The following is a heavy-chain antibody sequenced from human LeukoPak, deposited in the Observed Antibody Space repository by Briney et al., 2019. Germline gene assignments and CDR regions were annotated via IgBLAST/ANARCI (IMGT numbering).Heavy chain of an antibody. Sequence: SETLSLTCTVSGGSINSYYWSWIRQPPGKGLEWIGYIYYSGSTVYNPSLKSRVTISVDTSKNQFSLKLSSVTAADTAVYYCARGRPDSSGYYDFDYWGQGTLVTVSS. CDR2: IYYSGST. V-gene: IGHV4-59*01. CDR3: ARGRPDSSGYYDFDY. D-gene: IGHD3-22*01. CDR1: GGSINSYY. J-gene: IGHJ4*02.